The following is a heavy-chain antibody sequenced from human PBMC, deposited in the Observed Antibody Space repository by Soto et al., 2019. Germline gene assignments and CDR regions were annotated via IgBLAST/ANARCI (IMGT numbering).Heavy chain of an antibody. J-gene: IGHJ5*02. CDR2: ISGFGGTT. V-gene: IGHV3-23*01. CDR3: ARDATGMVGRPNTNWFDP. Sequence: EVQLLESGGGLVQRGGSLRLSCVASGFSFSDFAMSWVRQGPGKGLEWVSGISGFGGTTYYSDSVKGRVIISRDSSTNTLFLQMNSLTAEDTGVYYCARDATGMVGRPNTNWFDPWGQGTLVTVSS. D-gene: IGHD2-15*01. CDR1: GFSFSDFA.